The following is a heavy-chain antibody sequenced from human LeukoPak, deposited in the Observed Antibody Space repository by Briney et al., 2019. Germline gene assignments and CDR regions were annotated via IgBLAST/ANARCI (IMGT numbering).Heavy chain of an antibody. V-gene: IGHV4-39*07. CDR2: ISYGGST. J-gene: IGHJ5*02. CDR3: ARVHGSGYNIYNWFDP. CDR1: GGSISSRSYY. D-gene: IGHD5-12*01. Sequence: KTSETLSLTCTVSGGSISSRSYYWGWIRQPPGKGLEWIGSISYGGSTFYNPSLKSRVTISVDTSKNQFSLKLSSVTAADTAVYYCARVHGSGYNIYNWFDPWGQGTLVTVSS.